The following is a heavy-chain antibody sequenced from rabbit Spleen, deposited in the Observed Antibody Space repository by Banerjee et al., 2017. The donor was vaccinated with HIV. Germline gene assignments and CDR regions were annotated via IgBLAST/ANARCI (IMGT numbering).Heavy chain of an antibody. V-gene: IGHV1S45*01. D-gene: IGHD4-1*01. CDR3: ARDLAGAIGWNFYL. J-gene: IGHJ3*01. Sequence: QEQLVESGGGLVKPEGSLTLTCTASGLSFSSGYYISWVHQAPGKGLEWIGCIYAGSSGSTYYASWAKGRFTISKTSSTTVTLQMTSLTAADTATYFCARDLAGAIGWNFYLWGQGTLVTVS. CDR2: IYAGSSGST. CDR1: GLSFSSGYY.